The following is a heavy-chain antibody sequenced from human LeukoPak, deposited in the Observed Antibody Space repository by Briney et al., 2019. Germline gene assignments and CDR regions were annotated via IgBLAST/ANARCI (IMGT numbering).Heavy chain of an antibody. CDR2: INHSGST. J-gene: IGHJ4*02. Sequence: SETLSLTCAVYGGPFSGYYWSWIRQSPGKGLEWIGEINHSGSTNYNPSLKSRVTISVDTSKNQFSLKLSSVTAADTAVYYCAREGYCSGGSCYEVDYWGQGTLVTVSS. D-gene: IGHD2-15*01. CDR3: AREGYCSGGSCYEVDY. CDR1: GGPFSGYY. V-gene: IGHV4-34*01.